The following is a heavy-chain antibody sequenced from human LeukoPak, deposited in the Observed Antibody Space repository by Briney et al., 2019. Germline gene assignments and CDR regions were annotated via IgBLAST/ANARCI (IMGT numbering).Heavy chain of an antibody. CDR1: GYTFTGCL. J-gene: IGHJ2*01. CDR3: VRALSAVATWLYL. D-gene: IGHD5-12*01. CDR2: ISPNSGDT. V-gene: IGHV1-2*02. Sequence: GASVKVSCKASGYTFTGCLMHWERHAPGQGLEWMGWISPNSGDTKYAQKFQGRVAMTRDASIGTAYMELSSLRSDDTAFYYCVRALSAVATWLYLWGRGTLVTVSS.